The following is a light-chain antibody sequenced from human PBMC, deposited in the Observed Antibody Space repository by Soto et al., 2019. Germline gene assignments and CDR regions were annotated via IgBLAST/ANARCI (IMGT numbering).Light chain of an antibody. CDR2: EVS. CDR1: SCDVGGYNY. CDR3: SSFTSAYTFV. J-gene: IGLJ1*01. V-gene: IGLV2-14*01. Sequence: QSVLTQPASVSGSAGQSIAISCTGTSCDVGGYNYVSWYQQHPGKAPKLLLSEVSKRPSGVSDRFSGSKSGNTASLTISGLQTQDEADYYCSSFTSAYTFVFGTGTKVTVL.